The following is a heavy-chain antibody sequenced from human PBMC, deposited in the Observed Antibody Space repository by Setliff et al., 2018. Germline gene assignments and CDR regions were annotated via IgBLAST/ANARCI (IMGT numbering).Heavy chain of an antibody. CDR1: GYSFSTCW. CDR2: IYPGDSIT. CDR3: ARHPYYYGSGTYLDNNNRWFDP. V-gene: IGHV5-51*01. D-gene: IGHD3-10*01. J-gene: IGHJ5*02. Sequence: GESLKISCKGSGYSFSTCWIGWVRQMPGKGLEWMGIIYPGDSITRYSPSFQGQVTISVDKSINTAYLQWSSLRASDTAIYYYARHPYYYGSGTYLDNNNRWFDPWGQGTLVTVSS.